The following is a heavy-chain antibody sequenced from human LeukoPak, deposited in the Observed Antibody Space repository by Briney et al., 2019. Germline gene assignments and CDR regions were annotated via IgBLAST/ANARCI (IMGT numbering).Heavy chain of an antibody. Sequence: ASMKVSCKASGYSFTGYYIHWVRQAPGQGLEWMGWINPDGGVTKSAQNFQGRVTMTRDTSISTAYMELSRLRSDDTAVYYCASLGDSGSDYAFDIWGQGTMVTVSS. CDR1: GYSFTGYY. CDR2: INPDGGVT. D-gene: IGHD1-26*01. V-gene: IGHV1-2*02. CDR3: ASLGDSGSDYAFDI. J-gene: IGHJ3*02.